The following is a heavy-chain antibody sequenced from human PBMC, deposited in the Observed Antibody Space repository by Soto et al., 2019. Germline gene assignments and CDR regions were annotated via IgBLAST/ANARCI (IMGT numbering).Heavy chain of an antibody. CDR1: GGTFSSYA. CDR2: IIPIFGTA. J-gene: IGHJ6*02. D-gene: IGHD5-12*01. CDR3: ARTTMGDSGYVYYYYYGMDV. V-gene: IGHV1-69*01. Sequence: QVQLVQSGAEVKKPGSSVKVSCKASGGTFSSYAISWVRQAPGQGLEWMGGIIPIFGTANYAQKFQGRVTITADEATSAAYMELGGLRSEDTAVYYCARTTMGDSGYVYYYYYGMDVWGQGTTVTVSS.